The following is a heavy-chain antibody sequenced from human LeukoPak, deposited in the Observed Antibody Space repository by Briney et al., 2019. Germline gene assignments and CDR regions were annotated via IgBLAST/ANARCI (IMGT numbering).Heavy chain of an antibody. V-gene: IGHV3-23*01. CDR3: AKVLRGTLG. D-gene: IGHD3-16*01. Sequence: GGTLRLSCAASGFTFTSYAMSWVRQAPGKGLEWDSAISGSGGSTYYADSVKGRVTISRDNSKNTRYLQMNSLRAEDTAVYYCAKVLRGTLGWGQGTLVTVSS. J-gene: IGHJ4*02. CDR1: GFTFTSYA. CDR2: ISGSGGST.